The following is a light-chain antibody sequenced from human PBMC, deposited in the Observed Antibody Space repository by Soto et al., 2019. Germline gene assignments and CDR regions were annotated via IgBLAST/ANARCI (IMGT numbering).Light chain of an antibody. J-gene: IGLJ2*01. CDR1: SSDVGGYNY. CDR2: EVS. V-gene: IGLV2-14*01. CDR3: SSYTSSSTPVV. Sequence: QSALTQPASVSGSPGQSITISCTGTSSDVGGYNYVSWYQQQPGKAPKLMIYEVSHRPSGVSNRFSGSKSGNTASLTISGLQAEDEADYYCSSYTSSSTPVVFGGGTKLTVL.